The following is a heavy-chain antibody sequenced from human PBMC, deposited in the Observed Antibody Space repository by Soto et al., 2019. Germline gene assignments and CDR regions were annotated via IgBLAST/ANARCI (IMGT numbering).Heavy chain of an antibody. D-gene: IGHD4-4*01. V-gene: IGHV3-30*18. CDR3: AKDRGGGGYSSIDS. CDR2: ISVNGGNK. J-gene: IGHJ4*02. CDR1: GFMFLSYG. Sequence: VQLVESGGGEVQPGRSLRLSCAASGFMFLSYGFHWVRQAPGKGLEWVAVISVNGGNKDYVDSVKGRFTISRDDSKNTLNLQLDNLRAGAKGGFYCAKDRGGGGYSSIDSWGQGTLVSVSS.